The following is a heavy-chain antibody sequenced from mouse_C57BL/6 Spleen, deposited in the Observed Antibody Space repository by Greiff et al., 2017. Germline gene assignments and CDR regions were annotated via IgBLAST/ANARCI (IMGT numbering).Heavy chain of an antibody. CDR3: ARSPTTVVDWYFDV. Sequence: VQLQQSGAELAKPGASVKLSCKASGYTFTSYWMHWVKQRPGQGLEWIGYISPSSGYTKYNQKFKDKDTLTADKSSSTAYMQPSSLTYEDAAVYYCARSPTTVVDWYFDVWGTGTTVTVSS. V-gene: IGHV1-7*01. J-gene: IGHJ1*03. D-gene: IGHD1-1*01. CDR2: ISPSSGYT. CDR1: GYTFTSYW.